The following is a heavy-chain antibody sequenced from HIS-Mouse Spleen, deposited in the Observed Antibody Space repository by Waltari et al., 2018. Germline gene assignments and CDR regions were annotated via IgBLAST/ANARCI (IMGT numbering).Heavy chain of an antibody. V-gene: IGHV3-30*18. Sequence: QVQLVESGGGVVQPGRSLRLSCAASGFTSSSLDMHWVRQAPGKGLEWVAVISYDGSNKYYADSVKGRFTISRDNSKNTLYLQMNSLRAEDTAVYYCAKDRLYDSSGYYFDAFDIWGQGTMVTVSS. CDR3: AKDRLYDSSGYYFDAFDI. CDR2: ISYDGSNK. CDR1: GFTSSSLD. D-gene: IGHD3-22*01. J-gene: IGHJ3*02.